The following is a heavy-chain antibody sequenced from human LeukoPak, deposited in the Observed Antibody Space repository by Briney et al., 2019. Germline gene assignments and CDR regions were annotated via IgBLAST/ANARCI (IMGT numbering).Heavy chain of an antibody. Sequence: SETLSLTCTVSGGSISSYYWSWVRQPAGKGLEWIGRIYTRGNTNYNPSLKSRVTMSVDTSKNQFSLKVNSLSAADTAMYYCARSVPSRDYGSSSFDYWGQGILVTVSS. D-gene: IGHD4-17*01. CDR1: GGSISSYY. CDR3: ARSVPSRDYGSSSFDY. V-gene: IGHV4-4*07. J-gene: IGHJ4*02. CDR2: IYTRGNT.